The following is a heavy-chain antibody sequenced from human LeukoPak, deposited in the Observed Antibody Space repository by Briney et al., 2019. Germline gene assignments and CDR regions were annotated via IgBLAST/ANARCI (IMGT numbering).Heavy chain of an antibody. CDR2: INHSGST. V-gene: IGHV4-34*01. D-gene: IGHD3-22*01. CDR3: ARGPTYYYDSSGYYD. J-gene: IGHJ4*02. Sequence: SETLSLTCAVYGRSFSGYYWRWIRHPPGKGLEWIGEINHSGSTNYHPSLKSRVTISVDTYKNQFSLKLSSVAAADTAVYYCARGPTYYYDSSGYYDWGQGTLVTVSS. CDR1: GRSFSGYY.